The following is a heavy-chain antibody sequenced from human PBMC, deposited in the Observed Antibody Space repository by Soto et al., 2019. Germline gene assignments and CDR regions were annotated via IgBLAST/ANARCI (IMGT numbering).Heavy chain of an antibody. Sequence: EVQLLESGGCLVQPGGSLRLACAASGFTCSIYAMSWVRQAPGKGLEWVSVISGSGGSTYYADSVKGRFTISRDNSKNTLYLQMNSLRAEDTAVYYCAKRTPGWYFDLWGRGTLVTVSS. J-gene: IGHJ2*01. V-gene: IGHV3-23*01. CDR1: GFTCSIYA. CDR3: AKRTPGWYFDL. CDR2: ISGSGGST.